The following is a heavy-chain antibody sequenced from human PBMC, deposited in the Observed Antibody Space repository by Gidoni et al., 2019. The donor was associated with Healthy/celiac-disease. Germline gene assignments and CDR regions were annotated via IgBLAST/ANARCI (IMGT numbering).Heavy chain of an antibody. CDR1: GFTVSSNY. J-gene: IGHJ4*02. Sequence: EVQLVESGGGLIQPGGSLRLSCAASGFTVSSNYMSWVRQAPGKGLEWVSVIYSGGSTYYADSVKGRFTISRDNSKNTLYLQMNSLRAEDTAVYYCARDGEDTAMGLDYWGQGTLVTVSS. V-gene: IGHV3-53*01. CDR3: ARDGEDTAMGLDY. CDR2: IYSGGST. D-gene: IGHD5-18*01.